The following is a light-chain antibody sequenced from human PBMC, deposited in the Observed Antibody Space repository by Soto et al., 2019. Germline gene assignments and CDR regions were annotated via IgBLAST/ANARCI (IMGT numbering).Light chain of an antibody. Sequence: EIVLTQSPGTLSLSPGERATLSCRASRSVSSSYLAWYQQKPGQAPRLLIYGASSRATGIPDRFSGSGSGTDFTLTISRLEPEDFAVYYCHQYGSSPWTFGQGTKVEIK. V-gene: IGKV3-20*01. CDR3: HQYGSSPWT. CDR1: RSVSSSY. CDR2: GAS. J-gene: IGKJ1*01.